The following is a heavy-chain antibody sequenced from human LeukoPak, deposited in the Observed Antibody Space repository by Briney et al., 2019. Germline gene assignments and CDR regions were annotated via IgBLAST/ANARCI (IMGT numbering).Heavy chain of an antibody. CDR2: ISYSGST. V-gene: IGHV4-59*01. CDR3: AREGTAGTNLNWFDP. Sequence: SETLSLTCTVSGGSISSYYWSWIRQPPGKGLEWIGYISYSGSTKFNPSFKSRATISADTSKNQFSRKLSSVTAADTAVYYCAREGTAGTNLNWFDPWGQGTLVTVSS. CDR1: GGSISSYY. D-gene: IGHD1-1*01. J-gene: IGHJ5*02.